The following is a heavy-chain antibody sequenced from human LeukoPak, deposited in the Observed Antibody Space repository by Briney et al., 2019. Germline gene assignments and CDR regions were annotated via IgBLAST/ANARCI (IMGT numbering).Heavy chain of an antibody. V-gene: IGHV1-46*01. J-gene: IGHJ4*02. CDR3: VRDPGDTIFGVVNDDY. CDR1: GYTFTSYY. CDR2: INPSGGST. Sequence: GASVKVSCKASGYTFTSYYMHWVRQAPGQGLEWMGIINPSGGSTSYAQKFQGRVTMTRDTSTSTVYMELSSLRSEDTAVYYCVRDPGDTIFGVVNDDYWGQGTLVTVSS. D-gene: IGHD3-3*01.